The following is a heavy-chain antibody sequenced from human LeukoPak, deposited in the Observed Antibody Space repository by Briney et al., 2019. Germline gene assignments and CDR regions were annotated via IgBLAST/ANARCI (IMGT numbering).Heavy chain of an antibody. V-gene: IGHV1-69*05. CDR3: ARESRYCIGDSCYPNAFDV. Sequence: SCKAXXGTXXSYAINWVRQAPGQGLEWMGXIIPIFATTNYAQKFQARVTITTDESTKTAYMEMRSLRSEDTAMYYCARESRYCIGDSCYPNAFDVWGQGTMVTISS. J-gene: IGHJ3*01. CDR1: XGTXXSYA. CDR2: IIPIFATT. D-gene: IGHD2-15*01.